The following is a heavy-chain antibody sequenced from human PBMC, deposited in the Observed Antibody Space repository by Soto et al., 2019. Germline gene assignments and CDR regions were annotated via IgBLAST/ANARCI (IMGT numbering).Heavy chain of an antibody. CDR3: ARVAAESGYWSIYRAFDI. J-gene: IGHJ3*02. CDR1: GFAFKNFP. Sequence: GGSLRLSCEASGFAFKNFPISWVRQAPGKGLEWVSSINGSGSVNTYYADSVKGRFTISRDNSKNTLFLGMSSLRAEDTAEYYCARVAAESGYWSIYRAFDIWGQGTMVTVSS. D-gene: IGHD2-8*02. CDR2: INGSGSVNT. V-gene: IGHV3-23*01.